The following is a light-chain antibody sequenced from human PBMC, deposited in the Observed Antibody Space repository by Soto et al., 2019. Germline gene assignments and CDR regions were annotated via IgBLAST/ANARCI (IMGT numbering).Light chain of an antibody. CDR2: STD. J-gene: IGLJ2*01. Sequence: QSVLTQPPSASGTPGQRVTIPCSGSTSNIGTNYIYWYQQLPGTAPKLVVYSTDRRPSGVPGRFSGSKSGTSAFLAITGLRSEDEANYYCSAWDDSLSGPVFGGGTKLTVL. CDR3: SAWDDSLSGPV. V-gene: IGLV1-47*02. CDR1: TSNIGTNY.